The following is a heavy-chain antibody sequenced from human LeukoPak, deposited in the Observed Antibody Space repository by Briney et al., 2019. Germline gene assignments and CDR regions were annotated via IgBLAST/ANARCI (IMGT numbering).Heavy chain of an antibody. V-gene: IGHV1-2*02. Sequence: ASVKFSCKASGYTFTGYYMHWVRQAPGQGLEWMGWINPNSGGTNYAQKSQGRVTMTRDTSISTAYMELSRLRSDDTAVYYCARLPILGYCSGGSCYYWFDPWGQGTLVTVSS. J-gene: IGHJ5*02. CDR3: ARLPILGYCSGGSCYYWFDP. CDR1: GYTFTGYY. CDR2: INPNSGGT. D-gene: IGHD2-15*01.